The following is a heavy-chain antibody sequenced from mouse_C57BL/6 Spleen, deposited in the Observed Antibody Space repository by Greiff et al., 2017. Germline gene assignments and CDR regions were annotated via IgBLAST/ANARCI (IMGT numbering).Heavy chain of an antibody. CDR2: INPRSGYT. J-gene: IGHJ3*01. V-gene: IGHV1-4*01. CDR1: GYTFTSYT. D-gene: IGHD3-1*01. CDR3: ARSGYTAWFAY. Sequence: VQLQQSGAELARPGASVKMSCKASGYTFTSYTMHWVKQRPGQGLEWIGYINPRSGYTKYNQKFKDKATLTADKSSSTAYMQLSSLTSEDSAVYYCARSGYTAWFAYWGQGTLVTVSA.